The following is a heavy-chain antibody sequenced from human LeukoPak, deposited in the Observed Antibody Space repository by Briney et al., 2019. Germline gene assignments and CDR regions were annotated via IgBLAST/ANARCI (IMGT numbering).Heavy chain of an antibody. Sequence: GGSLRLSCAASGFTFSDYYMSWIRQAPGKGLEWVSYISSSGSTIYYADSVKGRFTISRDNSKNTLYLQMNSLRAEDTAVYYCAKDRVGLGDAFDIWGQGTMVTVSS. J-gene: IGHJ3*02. CDR1: GFTFSDYY. CDR3: AKDRVGLGDAFDI. CDR2: ISSSGSTI. D-gene: IGHD2-2*01. V-gene: IGHV3-11*01.